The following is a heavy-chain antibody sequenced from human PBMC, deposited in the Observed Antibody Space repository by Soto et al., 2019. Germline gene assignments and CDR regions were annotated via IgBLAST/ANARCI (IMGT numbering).Heavy chain of an antibody. Sequence: GGSLRLSCAVSGVTFSSYEMNWVRQAPGKGLEWVSYIGTSGKTIYYADSVRGRFTISRDNAKNSLYLQMNSLRAEDTAVYFCARDPAIYSGKFDYGLDVWGRGTTVTVSS. CDR1: GVTFSSYE. J-gene: IGHJ6*02. CDR2: IGTSGKTI. V-gene: IGHV3-48*03. CDR3: ARDPAIYSGKFDYGLDV. D-gene: IGHD4-4*01.